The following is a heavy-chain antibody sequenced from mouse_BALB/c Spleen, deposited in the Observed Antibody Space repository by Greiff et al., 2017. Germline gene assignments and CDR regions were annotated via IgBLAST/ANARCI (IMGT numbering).Heavy chain of an antibody. D-gene: IGHD2-1*01. CDR1: GYTFTSYT. CDR2: INPSSGYT. V-gene: IGHV1-4*01. J-gene: IGHJ4*01. CDR3: ARRGGNSGAMDY. Sequence: QVQLQQSGAELARPGASVKMSCKASGYTFTSYTMHWVKQRPRQGLEWIGYINPSSGYTNYNQKFKDKATLTADKSSSTAYMQLSSLTSEDSAVYYCARRGGNSGAMDYWGQGTSVTVSS.